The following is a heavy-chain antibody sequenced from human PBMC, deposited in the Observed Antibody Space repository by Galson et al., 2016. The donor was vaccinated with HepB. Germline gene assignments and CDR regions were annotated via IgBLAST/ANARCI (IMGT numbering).Heavy chain of an antibody. V-gene: IGHV3-30*04. CDR3: AREYGEREGDSYTYYYSYYGMDV. J-gene: IGHJ6*02. CDR1: GFTFSAYA. D-gene: IGHD2-21*02. Sequence: SLRLSCAASGFTFSAYAVHWVRQAPGKGLEWVALMSYDGTNTHYADSVKGRFTLSRDISQTTIHLQMNSLRAEDTAVYYCAREYGEREGDSYTYYYSYYGMDVWGQGTTVTVS. CDR2: MSYDGTNT.